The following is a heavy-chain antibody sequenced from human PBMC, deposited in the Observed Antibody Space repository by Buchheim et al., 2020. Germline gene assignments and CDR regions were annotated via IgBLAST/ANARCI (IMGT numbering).Heavy chain of an antibody. CDR2: ISYDGSNK. J-gene: IGHJ5*02. CDR1: GFTFSSYA. Sequence: QVQLVESGGGVVQPGRSLRLSCAASGFTFSSYAMHWVRQAPGKGLEWVAVISYDGSNKYYADSVKGRFTISRDNSKNTLYLQMNSLRAEDTAVYYCAKDLGCSGGSCWLGGFDPWGQGTL. V-gene: IGHV3-30*04. D-gene: IGHD2-15*01. CDR3: AKDLGCSGGSCWLGGFDP.